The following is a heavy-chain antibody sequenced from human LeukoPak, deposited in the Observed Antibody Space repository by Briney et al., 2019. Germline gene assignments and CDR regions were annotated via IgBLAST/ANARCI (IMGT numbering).Heavy chain of an antibody. CDR2: ISHGGSA. V-gene: IGHV4-38-2*01. Sequence: SETLSLTCAVSGYSISSGYYWGWIRQSPGKGLEWIGSISHGGSAYYTPSLRSRVTMSVDTSKHQFFLKLSSVTAADTAVYYCATSDSGSIFGVVISFWGQGTLVTVSS. J-gene: IGHJ4*02. CDR3: ATSDSGSIFGVVISF. D-gene: IGHD3-3*01. CDR1: GYSISSGYY.